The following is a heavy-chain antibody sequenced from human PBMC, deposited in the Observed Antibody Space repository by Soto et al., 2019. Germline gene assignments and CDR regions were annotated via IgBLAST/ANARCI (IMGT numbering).Heavy chain of an antibody. D-gene: IGHD6-6*01. CDR2: ISGSSSVI. CDR1: GFTFSSYS. Sequence: EVQLVESGGGLIQPGGSLRLSCAVSGFTFSSYSMNWVRQAPGKGLEWVSYISGSSSVIYYSESVKGRSTISRDNGNNSVSLQINGLRADDTAVYYCARGPIAARRGASDIWDQGTMVTVSS. J-gene: IGHJ3*02. CDR3: ARGPIAARRGASDI. V-gene: IGHV3-48*01.